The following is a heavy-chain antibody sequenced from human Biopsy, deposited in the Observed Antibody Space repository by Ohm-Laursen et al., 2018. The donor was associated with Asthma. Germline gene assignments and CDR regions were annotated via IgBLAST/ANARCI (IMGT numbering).Heavy chain of an antibody. Sequence: SLRPSCSASGFTFRSYAMHWVRQAPGKGLEWVAVGGSYYDGGLKYYADSVNGRFTVSRDDSKNTLYLQMNSLRPDDTAVYYCARDVMEWYLPAFDFWGQGTLVTASS. CDR2: GGSYYDGGLK. J-gene: IGHJ4*02. V-gene: IGHV3-30-3*01. CDR3: ARDVMEWYLPAFDF. CDR1: GFTFRSYA. D-gene: IGHD3-3*01.